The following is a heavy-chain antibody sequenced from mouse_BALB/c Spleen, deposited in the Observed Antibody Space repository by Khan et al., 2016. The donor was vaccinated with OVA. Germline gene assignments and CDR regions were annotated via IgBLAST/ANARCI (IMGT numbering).Heavy chain of an antibody. D-gene: IGHD2-3*01. J-gene: IGHJ4*01. CDR1: GFTFSRYA. CDR2: INSGGSFT. CDR3: ARQAIDDDYYLCAMDF. Sequence: EVELVESGGGLVKPGGSLKLSCAASGFTFSRYAMSWVRQTPEKRLEWVATINSGGSFTYYPDSVKGRFTISRDKAKNTLFLQMSSLRSEDTAMYYCARQAIDDDYYLCAMDFWGQGTSVTVSS. V-gene: IGHV5-9-3*01.